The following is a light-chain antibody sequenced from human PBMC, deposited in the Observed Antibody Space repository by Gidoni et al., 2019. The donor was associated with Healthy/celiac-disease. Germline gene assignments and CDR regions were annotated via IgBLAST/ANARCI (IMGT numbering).Light chain of an antibody. J-gene: IGKJ2*03. CDR1: QSVSSN. CDR2: GAS. V-gene: IGKV3-15*01. Sequence: EIVITQSPATLSVSPGERATLSCRASQSVSSNLAWYQQKPGQAPRLLIYGASTRATGIPARFSGSGSGTEFTLTISSLQSEDFAVYYCQQYNNWPGFGQGTKLEIK. CDR3: QQYNNWPG.